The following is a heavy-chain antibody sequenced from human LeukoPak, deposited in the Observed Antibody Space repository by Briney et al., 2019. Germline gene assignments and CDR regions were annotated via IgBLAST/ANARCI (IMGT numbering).Heavy chain of an antibody. Sequence: GGSLRLSCAASGFTFSNYAMSWVRQAPGKGLEWVSVISGSGGSTYYADPVKGRFTISRDNSKNTLYLQMNSLRVDDTAVYFCAKRGEGYGASVTQHWGKAPLVTVSS. J-gene: IGHJ1*01. D-gene: IGHD4-17*01. V-gene: IGHV3-23*01. CDR2: ISGSGGST. CDR1: GFTFSNYA. CDR3: AKRGEGYGASVTQH.